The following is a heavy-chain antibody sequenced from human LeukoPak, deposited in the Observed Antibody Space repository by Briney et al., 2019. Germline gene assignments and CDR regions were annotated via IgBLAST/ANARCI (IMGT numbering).Heavy chain of an antibody. CDR2: ISGRYI. D-gene: IGHD2/OR15-2a*01. V-gene: IGHV3-21*01. CDR1: GFTLSNYR. Sequence: SGGSLTLSCAPSGFTLSNYRMNRVRQPPGKGLELVSYISGRYIYYADSMKGRVTSSRDTAKNSLYLKISSLRAEDTAVYYCASLDGCNSDYWGQGTLVTVSS. CDR3: ASLDGCNSDY. J-gene: IGHJ4*02.